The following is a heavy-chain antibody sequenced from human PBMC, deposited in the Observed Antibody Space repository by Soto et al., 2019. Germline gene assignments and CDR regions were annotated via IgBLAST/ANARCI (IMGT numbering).Heavy chain of an antibody. CDR2: IYYSGST. CDR1: GGSISSYY. D-gene: IGHD3-9*01. J-gene: IGHJ4*02. Sequence: PSETLSLTCTVSGGSISSYYWSWIRQPPGKGLEWIGYIYYSGSTNYNPSLKSRVTISVDTSKNQFSLKLSPVTAADTAVYYCARSPPEIRYFDWLSQPIFDYWGQGTLVTVSS. CDR3: ARSPPEIRYFDWLSQPIFDY. V-gene: IGHV4-59*01.